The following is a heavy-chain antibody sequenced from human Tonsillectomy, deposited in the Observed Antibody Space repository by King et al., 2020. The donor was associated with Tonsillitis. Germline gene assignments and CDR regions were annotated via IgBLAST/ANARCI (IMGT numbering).Heavy chain of an antibody. V-gene: IGHV3-21*01. Sequence: VQLVESGGVLVKPGGSLRLSCAASGFTFSSYSMNWVRQAPGKGLEWVSSISSSSTYIYYADSVRGRFTNSRDNAKNSLYLQMNSLRAEDTAVYYCARDGRGGYDSFDYWGQGTLVTVSS. J-gene: IGHJ4*02. CDR2: ISSSSTYI. D-gene: IGHD5-12*01. CDR3: ARDGRGGYDSFDY. CDR1: GFTFSSYS.